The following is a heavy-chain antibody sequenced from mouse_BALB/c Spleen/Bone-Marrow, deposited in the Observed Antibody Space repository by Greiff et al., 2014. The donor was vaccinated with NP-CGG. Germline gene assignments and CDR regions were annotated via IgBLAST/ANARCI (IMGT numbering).Heavy chain of an antibody. V-gene: IGHV2-9*02. J-gene: IGHJ2*01. Sequence: QVQLQQSGPGLVAPSQSLSITCTVSGFSFTSYGVHWVRQPPGKGLEWLGVIWAGGSTNYNSTLMSRLTISEDNTKSQVFLKMNSLQTDVTAMYYCARYYYGFLDYWGQGTTLTVSS. D-gene: IGHD1-2*01. CDR1: GFSFTSYG. CDR2: IWAGGST. CDR3: ARYYYGFLDY.